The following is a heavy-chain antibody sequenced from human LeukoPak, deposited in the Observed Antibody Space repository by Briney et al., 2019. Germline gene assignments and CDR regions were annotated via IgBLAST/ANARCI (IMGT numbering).Heavy chain of an antibody. J-gene: IGHJ5*02. Sequence: PGGSLRLSCAVSGFTFSSYNMNWVRQAPGKGLEWVSSITSSSRYIYYADSVKGRFTISRDNSKNTLYLQMNSLRAEDTAVYYCAKKTDFWSGYFASWGQGTLVTVSS. V-gene: IGHV3-21*04. CDR2: ITSSSRYI. CDR1: GFTFSSYN. CDR3: AKKTDFWSGYFAS. D-gene: IGHD3-3*01.